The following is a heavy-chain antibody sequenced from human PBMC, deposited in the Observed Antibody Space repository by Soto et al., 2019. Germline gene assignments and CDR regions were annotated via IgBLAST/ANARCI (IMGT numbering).Heavy chain of an antibody. CDR3: ARRRVVVIGATRGDAFDI. CDR1: GGSINDYY. D-gene: IGHD2-15*01. CDR2: IYYKGST. J-gene: IGHJ3*02. V-gene: IGHV4-59*08. Sequence: SETLPHTCTVSGGSINDYYWNWIRQTPGKGLEWIGYIYYKGSTNYNPSLKSRVTISIDTSKTQFSLQLSSVTAADTAVYFCARRRVVVIGATRGDAFDIWGQGTLVTVSS.